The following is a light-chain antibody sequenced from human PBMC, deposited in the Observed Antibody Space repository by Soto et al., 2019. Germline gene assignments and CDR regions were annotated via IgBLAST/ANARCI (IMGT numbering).Light chain of an antibody. J-gene: IGKJ4*01. Sequence: DIQMTQSPPSLSASVGDRVTITCRASQTISDYLHWYQQKPGKAPTLLIYGSSSLQTGVPPRFSGSGSGTEFTLTIISLQPEDFGTYYCQQTYDSLVSFGGGTKVDLK. CDR2: GSS. CDR3: QQTYDSLVS. CDR1: QTISDY. V-gene: IGKV1-39*01.